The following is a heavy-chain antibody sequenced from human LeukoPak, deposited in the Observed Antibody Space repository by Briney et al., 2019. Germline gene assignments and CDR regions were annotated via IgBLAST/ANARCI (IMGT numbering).Heavy chain of an antibody. CDR2: IYYSGST. Sequence: SETLSLTCTVSGGSISSSSYYWGWIRQPPGKGLEWIESIYYSGSTYYNPSLKSRVTISVDTSKNQFSLKLSSVTAADPAVYYRARQLHIVVVVAAWFDPWGQGTLVTVSS. D-gene: IGHD2-15*01. CDR3: ARQLHIVVVVAAWFDP. V-gene: IGHV4-39*01. J-gene: IGHJ5*02. CDR1: GGSISSSSYY.